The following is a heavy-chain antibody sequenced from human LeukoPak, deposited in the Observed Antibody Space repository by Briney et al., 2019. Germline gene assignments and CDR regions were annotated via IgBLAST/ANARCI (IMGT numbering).Heavy chain of an antibody. J-gene: IGHJ4*02. CDR2: IYRSGSN. V-gene: IGHV4-30-2*01. CDR3: ARGDSSGYYSYH. Sequence: SESLSLTCAASGCSISSDDYSWGWEPQPSGKGLVWIRNIYRSGSNYYNQSLKSRITISEARTKNQFSLRMSSVTAAETAVYYCARGDSSGYYSYHGGQGTLVTVPS. CDR1: GCSISSDDYS. D-gene: IGHD3-22*01.